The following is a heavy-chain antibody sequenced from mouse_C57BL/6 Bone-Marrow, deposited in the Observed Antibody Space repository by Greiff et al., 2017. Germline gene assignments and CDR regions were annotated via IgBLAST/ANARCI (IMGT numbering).Heavy chain of an antibody. V-gene: IGHV5-6*01. D-gene: IGHD3-2*02. CDR1: GFTFSSYG. Sequence: EVKLMEPGGDLVKPGGSLKLSCAASGFTFSSYGMSWVRQTPDKRLEWVATISSGGSYTYYPDSVKGRFTISRDNAKNTLYLQMSSLKSEDTAMYYCARHDSSGYYYAMDYWGQGTSVTVSS. CDR3: ARHDSSGYYYAMDY. J-gene: IGHJ4*01. CDR2: ISSGGSYT.